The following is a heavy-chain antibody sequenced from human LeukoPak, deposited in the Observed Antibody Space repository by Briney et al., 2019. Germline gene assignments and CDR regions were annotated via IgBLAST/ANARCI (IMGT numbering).Heavy chain of an antibody. CDR1: GGSISSGDYY. D-gene: IGHD3-10*01. CDR2: IYYSGST. Sequence: SETLSLTCTVSGGSISSGDYYWSWIRQPPGKGLEWIGYIYYSGSTYYNPSLKSRVTISVDTSKSQFSLKLSSVTAADTAVYYCASEVTMVRGRGVDYWGQGTLVTVSS. J-gene: IGHJ4*02. V-gene: IGHV4-30-4*01. CDR3: ASEVTMVRGRGVDY.